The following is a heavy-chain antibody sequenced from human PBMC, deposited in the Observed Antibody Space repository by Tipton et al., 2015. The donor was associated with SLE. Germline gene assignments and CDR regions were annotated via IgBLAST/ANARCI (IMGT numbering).Heavy chain of an antibody. CDR2: IIYSGGST. J-gene: IGHJ4*02. V-gene: IGHV3-23*03. Sequence: SLRLSCAASGFTFTNSAMTWVRQAPGKGLEWVSIIYSGGSTYYADSIKGRFAISRDNSNKKLYLQMNSLRVEDSAVYYCAKAFRNSNEYWGQGTLGTVSS. D-gene: IGHD4-23*01. CDR3: AKAFRNSNEY. CDR1: GFTFTNSA.